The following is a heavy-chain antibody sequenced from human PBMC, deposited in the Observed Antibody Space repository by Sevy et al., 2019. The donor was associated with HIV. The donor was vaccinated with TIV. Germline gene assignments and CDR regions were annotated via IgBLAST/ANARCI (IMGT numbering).Heavy chain of an antibody. CDR3: ARAIGTQVAGLYYFDY. CDR2: IYHSGYS. D-gene: IGHD6-19*01. Sequence: SETLSLTCAVSGYSISSDYYWGWIRQPPGKGLEWIGSIYHSGYSYYNTSLKSRVTISVDTSKNQFSLKLSSVTAADTAVYYCARAIGTQVAGLYYFDYWGQGTLVTVSS. V-gene: IGHV4-38-2*01. J-gene: IGHJ4*02. CDR1: GYSISSDYY.